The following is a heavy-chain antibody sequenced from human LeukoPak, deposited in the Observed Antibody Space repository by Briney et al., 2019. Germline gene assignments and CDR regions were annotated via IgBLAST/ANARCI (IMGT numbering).Heavy chain of an antibody. V-gene: IGHV3-30*04. J-gene: IGHJ6*02. D-gene: IGHD3-3*01. CDR3: ARAASPYYDFWSGYSYYYYYGMDV. Sequence: GGSLRPSCAASGFTFSSYAMHWVRQAPGKGLEWVAVISYDGSNKYYADSVKGRFTISRDNSKNTLYLQMNSLRAEDTAVYYCARAASPYYDFWSGYSYYYYYGMDVWGQGTTVTVSS. CDR2: ISYDGSNK. CDR1: GFTFSSYA.